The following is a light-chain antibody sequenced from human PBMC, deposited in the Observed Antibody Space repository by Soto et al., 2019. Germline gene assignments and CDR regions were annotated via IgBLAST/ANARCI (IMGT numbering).Light chain of an antibody. CDR3: SSYTSSNTLV. CDR1: SSDIGGYNY. Sequence: QSALTQPASVSGSPGQSITISCTGGSSDIGGYNYVSWFQQHPGKAPKLMIYEVTNRPSGVSNRFSGSESGSTASLTISGLQAEDEADYYCSSYTSSNTLVFGTGTKLTVL. CDR2: EVT. V-gene: IGLV2-14*01. J-gene: IGLJ1*01.